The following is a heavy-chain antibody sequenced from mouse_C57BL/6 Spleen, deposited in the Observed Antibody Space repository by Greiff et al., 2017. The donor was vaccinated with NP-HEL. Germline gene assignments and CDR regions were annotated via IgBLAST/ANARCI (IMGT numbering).Heavy chain of an antibody. V-gene: IGHV1-74*01. D-gene: IGHD2-4*01. Sequence: VQLQQPGAELVKPGASVKVSCKASGYTFTSYWMHWVKQRPGQGLEWIGRIHPSDSDTNYNQKFKGKATLTVDKSSSTADMQLSSLTSEDSAVYYCAISYDEYDEAYWGQGTLVTVSA. CDR2: IHPSDSDT. CDR1: GYTFTSYW. J-gene: IGHJ3*01. CDR3: AISYDEYDEAY.